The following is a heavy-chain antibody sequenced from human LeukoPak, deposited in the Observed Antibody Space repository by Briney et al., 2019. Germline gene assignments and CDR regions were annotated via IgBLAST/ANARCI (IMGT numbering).Heavy chain of an antibody. CDR3: ARANRGYSYGSN. V-gene: IGHV1-18*01. J-gene: IGHJ4*02. CDR1: GYTFISYG. Sequence: ASVKVSCKASGYTFISYGISWVRQAPGQGLEWMGWISAYNGNTNYAQKLQGRVTMTTDTSTSTAYMELRSLRSDDTAVYYCARANRGYSYGSNWGQGTLVTVSS. D-gene: IGHD5-18*01. CDR2: ISAYNGNT.